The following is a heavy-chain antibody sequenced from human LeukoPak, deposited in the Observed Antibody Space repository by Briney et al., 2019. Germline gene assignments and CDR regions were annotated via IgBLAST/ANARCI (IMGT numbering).Heavy chain of an antibody. CDR2: ISGSGGST. CDR3: AKIRVVEELSRPDAFDI. Sequence: GGSLRLSCAASGFTFSSYAMSWVRQAPGKGLEWVSAISGSGGSTYYADSVKGRFTISRDNSKNTLYLQMNSLRAEDTAVYYCAKIRVVEELSRPDAFDIWGQGTMVTVSS. J-gene: IGHJ3*02. V-gene: IGHV3-23*01. CDR1: GFTFSSYA. D-gene: IGHD3-10*01.